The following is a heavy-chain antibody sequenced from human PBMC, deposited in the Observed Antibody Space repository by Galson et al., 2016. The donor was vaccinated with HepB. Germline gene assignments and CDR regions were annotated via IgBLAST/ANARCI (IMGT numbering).Heavy chain of an antibody. J-gene: IGHJ4*02. Sequence: SLRLSCAASGFRVSGNYMNWVRQAPGKGLEWVANVNQDGGEKYYVDSVKGRFTISRDNAKNSLYLQMNSLRVEDTAVYYCARVGLGTVAAASALGNWCQGTLVTVSS. V-gene: IGHV3-7*01. CDR1: GFRVSGNY. CDR3: ARVGLGTVAAASALGN. CDR2: VNQDGGEK. D-gene: IGHD6-25*01.